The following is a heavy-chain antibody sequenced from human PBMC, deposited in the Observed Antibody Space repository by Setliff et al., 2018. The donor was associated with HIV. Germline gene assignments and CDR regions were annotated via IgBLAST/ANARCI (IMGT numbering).Heavy chain of an antibody. CDR2: IIHSGSI. Sequence: PSETLSLTCAVYGGSFNDYYWSWIRQPPGKGLEWIEEIIHSGSINYNPSLKSRVTISVDTYNNQFSLNMNSVNAADTAVYYCARGYASGYDAYGYWGQGTLVTVSS. CDR3: ARGYASGYDAYGY. V-gene: IGHV4-34*01. D-gene: IGHD5-12*01. J-gene: IGHJ4*02. CDR1: GGSFNDYY.